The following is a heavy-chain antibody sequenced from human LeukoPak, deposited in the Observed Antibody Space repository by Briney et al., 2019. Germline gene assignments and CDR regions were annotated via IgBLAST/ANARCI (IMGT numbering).Heavy chain of an antibody. CDR1: GYTFTRYA. Sequence: ASVKVSCKASGYTFTRYAINWLRQAPGQGLEWMGWINMYTANPAYAQGFTERFVFSLDTSVTTAYLQISSLKTEDTAVYYCARDSTGVDDYWGQGTLVTVSS. CDR3: ARDSTGVDDY. D-gene: IGHD2-15*01. V-gene: IGHV7-4-1*02. CDR2: INMYTANP. J-gene: IGHJ4*02.